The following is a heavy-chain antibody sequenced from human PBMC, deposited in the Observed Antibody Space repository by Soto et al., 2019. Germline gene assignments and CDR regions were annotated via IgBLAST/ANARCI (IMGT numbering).Heavy chain of an antibody. CDR2: VSRAGTYT. D-gene: IGHD3-16*01. V-gene: IGHV3-23*01. Sequence: EVQLLESGGDVVRPGGSLRLSCAASGLTFSSLAMGWARQPPGRGLEWVAGVSRAGTYTFYADSVRGRFSISRDNSRDTVDLYMNALRGDDTAVYFCVKYTVTEDLGESWGQGTLVSVSS. CDR1: GLTFSSLA. CDR3: VKYTVTEDLGES. J-gene: IGHJ5*02.